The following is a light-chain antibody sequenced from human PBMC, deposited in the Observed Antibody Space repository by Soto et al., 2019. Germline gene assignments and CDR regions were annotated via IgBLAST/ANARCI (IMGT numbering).Light chain of an antibody. V-gene: IGKV1-6*01. CDR2: AAS. CDR1: QGIRNA. J-gene: IGKJ4*01. Sequence: AIQMTHSPSSLSASVGDRVTITCRASQGIRNALGWYQQKPGKAPKLLIYAASTLQTGVPSRFSGSGSGTDFTLNIGSLQPEDFATYYCLQDYDYPLTFGGGTKVEIK. CDR3: LQDYDYPLT.